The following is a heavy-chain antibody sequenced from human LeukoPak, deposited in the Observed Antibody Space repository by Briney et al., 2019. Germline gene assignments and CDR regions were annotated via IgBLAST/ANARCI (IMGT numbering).Heavy chain of an antibody. D-gene: IGHD4-17*01. CDR3: AKGNYGDYVVSWFDP. V-gene: IGHV3-21*04. Sequence: GGSLRLSCAASGFTFSSYSMNWVGHAPGKGLEWVASISDDSKYIYYADSVKGRFSISRDNAKTSLYLQMNSLRAEDTALYYCAKGNYGDYVVSWFDPWGQGTLVTVSS. J-gene: IGHJ5*02. CDR1: GFTFSSYS. CDR2: ISDDSKYI.